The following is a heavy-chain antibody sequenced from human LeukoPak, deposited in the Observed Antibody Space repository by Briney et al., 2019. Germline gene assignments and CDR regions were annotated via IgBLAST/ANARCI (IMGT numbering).Heavy chain of an antibody. CDR1: GYTFTTYA. D-gene: IGHD5-18*01. Sequence: GASVKVSCKASGYTFTTYAMNWVRQAPGQGLEWMGWINTNTGNPTYAQGFTGRFVFSLDTSVSTAYLQISSLKAEDTAVYYCARGSAFSYSFTGRERTKSRLDYWGQGTLVTVSS. J-gene: IGHJ4*02. CDR2: INTNTGNP. V-gene: IGHV7-4-1*02. CDR3: ARGSAFSYSFTGRERTKSRLDY.